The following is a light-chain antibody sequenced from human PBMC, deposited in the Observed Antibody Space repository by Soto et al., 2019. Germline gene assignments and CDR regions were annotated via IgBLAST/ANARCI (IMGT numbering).Light chain of an antibody. Sequence: EIVLTQSPANLSLSPGERATLSCRASQSVSSYLAWYQQKPGQAPRLLIYDSSNRATGIPARFSGSGSGTDFTLTISSLEPEDFAVYYWQQRSNWPPWTFGQGTKVEIK. J-gene: IGKJ1*01. CDR2: DSS. CDR1: QSVSSY. V-gene: IGKV3-11*01. CDR3: QQRSNWPPWT.